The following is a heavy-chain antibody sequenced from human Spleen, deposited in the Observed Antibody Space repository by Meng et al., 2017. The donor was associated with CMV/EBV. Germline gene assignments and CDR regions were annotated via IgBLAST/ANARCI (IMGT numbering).Heavy chain of an antibody. D-gene: IGHD6-13*01. Sequence: SVKVSCKASGGTFSSYAISWVRQAPGQGLEWMGRIIPMLGITNYAQEFQGRVSITADKSTSTAYMELSSLRSEDTAVYYCASIAAAEPFDYWGQGTLVTVSS. CDR2: IIPMLGIT. CDR1: GGTFSSYA. J-gene: IGHJ4*02. CDR3: ASIAAAEPFDY. V-gene: IGHV1-69*04.